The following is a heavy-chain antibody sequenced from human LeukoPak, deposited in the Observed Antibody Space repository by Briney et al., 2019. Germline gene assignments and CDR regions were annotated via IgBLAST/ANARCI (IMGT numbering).Heavy chain of an antibody. CDR3: AKGTPYYYGSGSYSFDY. CDR2: ISGSGGST. Sequence: GGSLRLSCAASGFTFSSYAMSWVRQAPGKGLEWVSVISGSGGSTYYADSVKGRFTISRDNSTNTLYLQMNSLRAEDTAVYYCAKGTPYYYGSGSYSFDYWGQGTLVTVSS. J-gene: IGHJ4*02. D-gene: IGHD3-10*01. CDR1: GFTFSSYA. V-gene: IGHV3-23*01.